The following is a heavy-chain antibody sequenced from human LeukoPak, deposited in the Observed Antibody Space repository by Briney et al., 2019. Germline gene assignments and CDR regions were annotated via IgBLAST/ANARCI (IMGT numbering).Heavy chain of an antibody. CDR1: GFTFSTYN. V-gene: IGHV3-21*01. Sequence: PGGSLRLSCAASGFTFSTYNMNWVRQAPGKGLEWVSPISDRSDYIYYADSLKGRFSISRDNAYNSLYLLMNSLRAEDTAIYYCARGNWNDEGFFDYWGQGILVTVSS. CDR2: ISDRSDYI. J-gene: IGHJ4*02. D-gene: IGHD1-1*01. CDR3: ARGNWNDEGFFDY.